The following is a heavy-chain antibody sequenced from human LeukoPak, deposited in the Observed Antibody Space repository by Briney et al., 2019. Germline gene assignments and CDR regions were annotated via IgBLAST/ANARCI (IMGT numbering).Heavy chain of an antibody. CDR3: TTDQGDYYGSGSYHYYYYGMDV. D-gene: IGHD3-10*01. Sequence: GGPLRLSCAPSGLTYSNARMSWVPEAPGEGPEGVGHNKSKTERGTTDYAVSLKGRFIISRDDSKNTLYLQVNSLKTEDTAVYYCTTDQGDYYGSGSYHYYYYGMDVWGKGTTVTVSS. V-gene: IGHV3-15*01. CDR2: NKSKTERGTT. CDR1: GLTYSNAR. J-gene: IGHJ6*04.